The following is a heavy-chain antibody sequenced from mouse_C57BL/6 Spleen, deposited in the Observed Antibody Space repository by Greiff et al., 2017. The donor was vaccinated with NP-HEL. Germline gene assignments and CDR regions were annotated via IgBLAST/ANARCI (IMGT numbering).Heavy chain of an antibody. CDR3: VREEKQDYAMDY. CDR1: GFSFNTYA. Sequence: EVQLVESGGGLVQPQGSLKLSCAASGFSFNTYAMNWVRQAPGKGLEWVARIRSKSNNYATYYADSVKDRFTISRDDSESMLYLQMNNLKTEDTAMYYCVREEKQDYAMDYWGQGTSVTVSS. J-gene: IGHJ4*01. V-gene: IGHV10-1*01. CDR2: IRSKSNNYAT.